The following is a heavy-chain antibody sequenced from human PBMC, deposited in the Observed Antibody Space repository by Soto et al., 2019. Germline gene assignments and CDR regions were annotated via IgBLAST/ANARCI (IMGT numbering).Heavy chain of an antibody. V-gene: IGHV4-59*01. J-gene: IGHJ5*02. CDR2: IYYSGST. CDR1: GGSISSYY. CDR3: ARQMDTAKTPMVWFDP. Sequence: SETLSLTCTVSGGSISSYYWSWIRQPPGKGLEWIGYIYYSGSTNYNPSLKSRVTISVDTSKNQFSLKLSSVTAADTAVYYCARQMDTAKTPMVWFDPWGQGTLGTVSS. D-gene: IGHD5-18*01.